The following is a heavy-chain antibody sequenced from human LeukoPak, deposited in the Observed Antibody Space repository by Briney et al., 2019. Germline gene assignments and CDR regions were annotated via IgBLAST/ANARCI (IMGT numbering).Heavy chain of an antibody. CDR1: GFTLSDYW. J-gene: IGHJ6*03. CDR3: ARAAIAAARIYYYMDV. D-gene: IGHD6-13*01. V-gene: IGHV3-74*01. Sequence: GGSLRLSCAASGFTLSDYWMHWVRQGPGKGLVWVSHIKGDGSITAYTDSVRGRFTISRDNAKNTLYLEMNSLRAEDTAVYYCARAAIAAARIYYYMDVWGKGTTVTVSS. CDR2: IKGDGSIT.